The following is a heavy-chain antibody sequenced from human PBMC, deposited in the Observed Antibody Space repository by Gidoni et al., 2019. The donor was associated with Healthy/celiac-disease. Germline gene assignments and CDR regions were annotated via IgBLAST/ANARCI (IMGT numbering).Heavy chain of an antibody. Sequence: VQLVQSGAEVKKPGASVKVSCKASGYTFTGYYMPWVRQAPGQGLAWMGWINPNSGGTNYAQKFQGRVTMTRDTSISTAYMELSRLRSDDTAVYYCARERITIFGVVKGTFDYWGQVTLVTVSS. D-gene: IGHD3-3*01. V-gene: IGHV1-2*02. CDR2: INPNSGGT. CDR1: GYTFTGYY. CDR3: ARERITIFGVVKGTFDY. J-gene: IGHJ4*02.